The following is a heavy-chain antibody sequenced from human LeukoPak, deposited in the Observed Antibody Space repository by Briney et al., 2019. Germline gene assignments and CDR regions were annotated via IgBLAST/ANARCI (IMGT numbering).Heavy chain of an antibody. CDR1: GFIFDDYG. CDR3: ARGRWELLVGYYFDY. J-gene: IGHJ4*02. V-gene: IGHV3-20*04. CDR2: VTWNGGRT. D-gene: IGHD1-26*01. Sequence: PGGSLRLSCAASGFIFDDYGMSWVRQAPGKGLEWVSGVTWNGGRTGYADSVKGRFTISRDSAKKSLYLQMNSLRAEDTAVYYCARGRWELLVGYYFDYWGQGTLVTVSS.